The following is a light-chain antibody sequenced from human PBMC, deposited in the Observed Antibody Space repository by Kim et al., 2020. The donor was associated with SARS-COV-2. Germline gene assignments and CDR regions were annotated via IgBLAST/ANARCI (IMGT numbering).Light chain of an antibody. CDR2: QDT. CDR3: QAWDSSTGV. J-gene: IGLJ1*01. CDR1: KLGDKY. V-gene: IGLV3-1*01. Sequence: VSPGQTASITCSGDKLGDKYACWYQQKPGQSPVLVIYQDTKRPSGISERFSGSNSGNTATLTISGTQAMDEADYYCQAWDSSTGVFGTGTKVTVL.